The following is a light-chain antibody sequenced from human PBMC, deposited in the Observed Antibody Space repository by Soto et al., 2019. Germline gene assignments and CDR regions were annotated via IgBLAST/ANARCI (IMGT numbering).Light chain of an antibody. CDR1: QSVSHA. Sequence: EVVLTQSPATLSLSPGDRATLSCRASQSVSHALAWYQQKPGQAPRLLIHDASSRATGIPARFSGSGSETDFTLTISSLEPEDFAVYYCQQYGNSPQTFGQGTKVEIK. CDR3: QQYGNSPQT. J-gene: IGKJ1*01. CDR2: DAS. V-gene: IGKV3-11*01.